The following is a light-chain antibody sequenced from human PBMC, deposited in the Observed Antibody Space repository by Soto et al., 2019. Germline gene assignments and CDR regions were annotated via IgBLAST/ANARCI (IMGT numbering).Light chain of an antibody. V-gene: IGLV2-11*01. J-gene: IGLJ1*01. CDR3: CSYAGTYTYV. CDR1: SSDVGAYNY. Sequence: QSVLTQPRSVSGSPGQSVTISCTGTSSDVGAYNYVSWYQQEPGKAPKLMIYDVIKRPSGVPDRFSGSKSDNAASLTISELQAEDEADYYCCSYAGTYTYVFGTGTKLTVL. CDR2: DVI.